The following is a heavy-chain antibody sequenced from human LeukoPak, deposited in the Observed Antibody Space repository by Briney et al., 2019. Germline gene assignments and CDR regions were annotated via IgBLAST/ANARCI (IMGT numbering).Heavy chain of an antibody. J-gene: IGHJ6*03. Sequence: GASVKVSCKASGYTFTSYDINWVRQATGQGLEWMGWMNPNSGNTGYAQKFQGRVTITRNTSISTAYMELSSLRSEDTAVYYCARTSSGWYGYYYYYYMDVWGKGTTVTVSS. CDR1: GYTFTSYD. V-gene: IGHV1-8*03. CDR2: MNPNSGNT. CDR3: ARTSSGWYGYYYYYYMDV. D-gene: IGHD6-19*01.